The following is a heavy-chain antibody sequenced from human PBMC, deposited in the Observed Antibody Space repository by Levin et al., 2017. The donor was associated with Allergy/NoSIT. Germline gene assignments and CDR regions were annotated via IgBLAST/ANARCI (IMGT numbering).Heavy chain of an antibody. CDR1: GFIFTSYG. J-gene: IGHJ4*02. V-gene: IGHV3-33*01. D-gene: IGHD1-14*01. CDR3: ARGYKTYSLDYFDS. CDR2: IWYDGSTQ. Sequence: GESLKISCAASGFIFTSYGMHWVRQAPGKGLEWVAIIWYDGSTQYYADSVKGRFTISRDNSKDTLYLQMNSLRAEDTALYYCARGYKTYSLDYFDSWGQGTLVTVSS.